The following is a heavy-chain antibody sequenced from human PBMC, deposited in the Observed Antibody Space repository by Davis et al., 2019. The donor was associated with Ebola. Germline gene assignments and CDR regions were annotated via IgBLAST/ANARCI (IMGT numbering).Heavy chain of an antibody. CDR2: ISYDGSNK. D-gene: IGHD3-22*01. CDR1: GFTFSSYA. CDR3: AKETYYYDSSGYYHYWYLDL. V-gene: IGHV3-30-3*01. J-gene: IGHJ2*01. Sequence: GESLKISCAASGFTFSSYAMHWVRQAPGKGLEWVAVISYDGSNKYYADSVKGRFTISRDNSKNTLYLQMNSLRAEDTAVYYCAKETYYYDSSGYYHYWYLDLWGRGTLVTVSS.